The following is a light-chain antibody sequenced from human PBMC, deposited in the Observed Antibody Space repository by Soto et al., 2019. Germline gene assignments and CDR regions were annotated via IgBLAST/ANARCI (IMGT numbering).Light chain of an antibody. J-gene: IGKJ1*01. V-gene: IGKV1-5*03. CDR2: KAS. CDR3: QQYNTYGS. Sequence: DIQMRRSPSTLSASVGDRVTSTFRASQSVSSWLAWYQQKPGKPPKLLIYKASTLESGVPSRFSGSGSGTDFTLTISSLQPDDFATYYCQQYNTYGSFGQGTKVDIK. CDR1: QSVSSW.